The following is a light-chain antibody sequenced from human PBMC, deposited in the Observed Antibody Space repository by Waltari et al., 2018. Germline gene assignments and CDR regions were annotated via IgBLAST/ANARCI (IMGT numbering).Light chain of an antibody. CDR1: QGINKE. CDR3: QQDYTTPWT. J-gene: IGKJ1*01. CDR2: AAS. Sequence: DIQMTQSPSSLSASVGDRVTVTCRASQGINKELGWYQQKPGKAPTLLIYAASSLQTGVSSRFSGSGSGTDFTLTISSLQPEDGATYYCQQDYTTPWTFGQGTKVEIK. V-gene: IGKV1-27*01.